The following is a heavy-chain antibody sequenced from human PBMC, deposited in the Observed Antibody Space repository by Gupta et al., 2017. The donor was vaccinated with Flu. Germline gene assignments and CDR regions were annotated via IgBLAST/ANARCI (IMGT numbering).Heavy chain of an antibody. Sequence: QVQLAQSGTEVKKPGASVKVSCKASGYTFSNFYIHWIRQAPGQGFQWMGKINPDGGSTSYAQKFQGRVSMTSDTSTSIVYMELSSLRSEDTALYYCARERDMSGYYQGTYDYWGQGTLVTVSS. V-gene: IGHV1-46*01. J-gene: IGHJ4*02. D-gene: IGHD3-22*01. CDR1: GYTFSNFY. CDR2: INPDGGST. CDR3: ARERDMSGYYQGTYDY.